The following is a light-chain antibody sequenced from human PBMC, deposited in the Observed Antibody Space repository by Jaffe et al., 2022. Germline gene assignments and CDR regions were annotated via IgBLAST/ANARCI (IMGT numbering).Light chain of an antibody. Sequence: DIQMTQSPSSLSASVGDRVTITCQASQDISNNLNWYQQKPGKAPKLLIYDASNLETGVPSRFSGSGSGTDFTFTISSLQPEDIATYYCQQYDALPLTFGQGTKLEIK. CDR1: QDISNN. CDR3: QQYDALPLT. J-gene: IGKJ2*01. CDR2: DAS. V-gene: IGKV1-33*01.